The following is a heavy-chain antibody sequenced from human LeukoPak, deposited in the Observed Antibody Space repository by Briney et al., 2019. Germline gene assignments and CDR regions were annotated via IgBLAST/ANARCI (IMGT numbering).Heavy chain of an antibody. CDR2: IYTSGST. V-gene: IGHV4-4*09. D-gene: IGHD6-6*01. CDR1: GGSISSYY. CDR3: ARAARGFSWFDP. Sequence: SETLSLTCTVSGGSISSYYWSWIRQAPGKGLEWIGYIYTSGSTNYNPYLKSRVTISVDTSKNQCSLKLCSVTAADTAVYYCARAARGFSWFDPWGQGTLVTVSS. J-gene: IGHJ5*02.